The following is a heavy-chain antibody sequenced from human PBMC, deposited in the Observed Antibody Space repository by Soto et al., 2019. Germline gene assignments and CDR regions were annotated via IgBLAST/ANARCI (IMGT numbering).Heavy chain of an antibody. V-gene: IGHV1-18*01. CDR1: GYTFTSYG. J-gene: IGHJ4*02. Sequence: GASVKVSCKASGYTFTSYGISWVRQAPGQGLEWMGWISAYNGNTNYAQKLQGRVTMTTDTSTSTAYMELRSLRSDDTAVYYCAREGPRARLFMITFGGVIAHYFDYWGQGTLVAVSS. CDR2: ISAYNGNT. CDR3: AREGPRARLFMITFGGVIAHYFDY. D-gene: IGHD3-16*02.